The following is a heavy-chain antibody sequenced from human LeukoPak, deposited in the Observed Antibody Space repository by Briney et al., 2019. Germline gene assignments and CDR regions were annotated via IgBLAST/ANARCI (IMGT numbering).Heavy chain of an antibody. D-gene: IGHD2-8*01. J-gene: IGHJ5*02. V-gene: IGHV3-7*03. CDR2: IRPDGSEI. CDR1: GFAFSAYW. CDR3: AKEVYTTLNWFDP. Sequence: GGSLRLSCAAPGFAFSAYWMNWVRQTPGKGLEWVANIRPDGSEINYVDSVKGRFTISRDNSKNTLYLQMNSLRAEDTAVYYCAKEVYTTLNWFDPWGQGTLVTVSS.